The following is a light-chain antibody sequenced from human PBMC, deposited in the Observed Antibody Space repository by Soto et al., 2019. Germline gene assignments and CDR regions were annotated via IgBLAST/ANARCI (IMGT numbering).Light chain of an antibody. Sequence: QSALTQPASVSGSPGQSITISCTGTSSDVGAYNYVSWYQQYPGKAPKLMIYDVTSRPSGVSNRFSGSKSGNAASLTISGLQAEDEADYYCCSYTSSSSLVCGTGIKVTVL. J-gene: IGLJ1*01. V-gene: IGLV2-14*03. CDR2: DVT. CDR3: CSYTSSSSLV. CDR1: SSDVGAYNY.